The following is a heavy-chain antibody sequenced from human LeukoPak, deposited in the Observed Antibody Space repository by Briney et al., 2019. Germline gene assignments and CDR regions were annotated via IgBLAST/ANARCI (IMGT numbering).Heavy chain of an antibody. CDR2: INPSGGST. J-gene: IGHJ4*02. CDR3: ARDAHLRGYLFDY. Sequence: ASVKVSCKASGYTFTSYDMHWVRQAPGQGLEWMCIINPSGGSTSYAQKFQGRVTMTRDTCTNTVYMELSSLRSEDTAVYYCARDAHLRGYLFDYWGQGTLVTVSS. V-gene: IGHV1-46*01. CDR1: GYTFTSYD. D-gene: IGHD3-22*01.